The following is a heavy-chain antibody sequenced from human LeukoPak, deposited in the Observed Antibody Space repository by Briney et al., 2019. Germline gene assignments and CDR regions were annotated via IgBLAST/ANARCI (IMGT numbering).Heavy chain of an antibody. CDR1: GGSVSSGSYY. CDR3: ARWLQLDDAFDI. V-gene: IGHV4-61*01. Sequence: PSETLSLTCTVSGGSVSSGSYYWSWSRQPPGKGLEWLGHIYYSGSTNYNPSLKSRVTISVDTSKNQFSLKLGSVTAADTAIYYCARWLQLDDAFDIWGQGTMVIVSS. J-gene: IGHJ3*02. CDR2: IYYSGST. D-gene: IGHD5-24*01.